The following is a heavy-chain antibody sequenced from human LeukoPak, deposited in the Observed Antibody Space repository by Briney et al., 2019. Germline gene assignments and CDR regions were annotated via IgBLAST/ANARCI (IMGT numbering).Heavy chain of an antibody. CDR2: ISAYNGNT. CDR1: GYTFTSYG. Sequence: DSMTVSCKASGYTFTSYGISWVRQAPGQGLEWMGWISAYNGNTNYAQKLQGRVTMTTDTSTSTAYMELRSLRSDDTAVYYCARTLGATTPMGYWGQGTLVTVSS. CDR3: ARTLGATTPMGY. V-gene: IGHV1-18*01. D-gene: IGHD1-26*01. J-gene: IGHJ4*02.